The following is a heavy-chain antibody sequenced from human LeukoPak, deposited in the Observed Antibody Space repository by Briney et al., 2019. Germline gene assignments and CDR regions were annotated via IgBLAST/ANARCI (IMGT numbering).Heavy chain of an antibody. Sequence: PGGSLRLSCAASGFTFSSHWMSWVRQAPGKGLEWVANINHAGSENYYVDSVKGRFTISRDNAKNSLYLQMNSLRGDDTAVYYCARHKAISGVVIMGSFDCWGQGTLVTVSS. CDR3: ARHKAISGVVIMGSFDC. J-gene: IGHJ4*02. D-gene: IGHD3-3*01. V-gene: IGHV3-7*01. CDR2: INHAGSEN. CDR1: GFTFSSHW.